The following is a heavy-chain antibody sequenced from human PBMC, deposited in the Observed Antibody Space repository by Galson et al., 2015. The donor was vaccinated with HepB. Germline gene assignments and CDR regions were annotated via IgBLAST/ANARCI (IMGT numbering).Heavy chain of an antibody. CDR2: ISYDGSNK. Sequence: SLRLSCAASGFTFSSYAMHWVRQAPGKGLEWVAVISYDGSNKYYADSVKGRFTISRDNSKNTLYLQMNSLRAEDTAVYYCASGQWLTAPPGFDYWGQGTLVTVSS. V-gene: IGHV3-30*04. CDR3: ASGQWLTAPPGFDY. D-gene: IGHD6-19*01. CDR1: GFTFSSYA. J-gene: IGHJ4*02.